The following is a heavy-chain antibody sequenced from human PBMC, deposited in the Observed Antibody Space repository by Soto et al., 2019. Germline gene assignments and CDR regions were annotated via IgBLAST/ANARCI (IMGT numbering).Heavy chain of an antibody. D-gene: IGHD2-15*01. Sequence: XSVKVSCKAAGSSFSSYGISWVRQAPGQGLEWMGWISAYNGNTNYAQKLQGRVTMTTDTSTSTAYMELRSLRSDDTAVYYCAREYCSGGSCYFGLYYFDYWGQGTLVTVSS. J-gene: IGHJ4*02. V-gene: IGHV1-18*04. CDR1: GSSFSSYG. CDR3: AREYCSGGSCYFGLYYFDY. CDR2: ISAYNGNT.